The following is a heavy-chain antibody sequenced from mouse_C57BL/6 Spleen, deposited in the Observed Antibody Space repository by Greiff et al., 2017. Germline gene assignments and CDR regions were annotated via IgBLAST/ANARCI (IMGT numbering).Heavy chain of an antibody. CDR2: INPNYGTT. V-gene: IGHV1-39*01. CDR1: GYSFTDYN. CDR3: ARKGDYPVYARDY. J-gene: IGHJ4*01. D-gene: IGHD1-1*02. Sequence: VQLQQSGPELVKPGASVKISCKASGYSFTDYNMNWVKQSNGKSLEWIGVINPNYGTTSYNQKFKGKATLTVDHSSRTAYMHLPRLTSEGSEVYYAARKGDYPVYARDYWGQGTSVTVSS.